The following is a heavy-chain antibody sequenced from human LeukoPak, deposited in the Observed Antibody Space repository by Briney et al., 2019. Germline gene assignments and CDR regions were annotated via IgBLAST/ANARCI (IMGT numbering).Heavy chain of an antibody. D-gene: IGHD3-3*01. Sequence: ASVKVSCKASGYTFTSYDINWVRQATGQGLEWMGWMNPNGGNTGYAQKFQGRVTMTRNTSISTAYMELSSLRSEDTAVYYCARGVRDYDFWSGYYNYGMDVWGQGTTVTVSS. J-gene: IGHJ6*02. CDR3: ARGVRDYDFWSGYYNYGMDV. CDR1: GYTFTSYD. V-gene: IGHV1-8*01. CDR2: MNPNGGNT.